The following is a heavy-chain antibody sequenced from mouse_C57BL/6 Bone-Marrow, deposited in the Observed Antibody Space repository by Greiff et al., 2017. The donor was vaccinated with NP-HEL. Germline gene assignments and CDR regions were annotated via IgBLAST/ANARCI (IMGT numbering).Heavy chain of an antibody. J-gene: IGHJ3*01. CDR1: GYTFTSYG. CDR2: IYPRSGNT. V-gene: IGHV1-81*01. Sequence: ESGAELARPGASVKLSCKASGYTFTSYGISWVKQRTGQGLEWIGEIYPRSGNTYYNEKFKGKATLTADKSSSTAYMELRSLTSEDSAVYFCARRGFTTVVAPFAYWGQGTLVTVSA. CDR3: ARRGFTTVVAPFAY. D-gene: IGHD1-1*01.